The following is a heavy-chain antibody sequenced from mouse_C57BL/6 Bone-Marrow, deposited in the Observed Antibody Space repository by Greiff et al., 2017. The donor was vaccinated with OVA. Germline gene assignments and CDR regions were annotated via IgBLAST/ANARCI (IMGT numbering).Heavy chain of an antibody. CDR3: ASRRIYDGYYFDY. D-gene: IGHD2-3*01. V-gene: IGHV1-75*01. Sequence: QVHVKQSGPELVKPGASVKISCKASGYTFTDYYINWVKQRPGQGLEWIGWIFPGSGSTYYNEKFKGKATLTVDKSSSTAYMLLSSLTSEDSAVYFCASRRIYDGYYFDYWGQGTTLTVSS. J-gene: IGHJ2*01. CDR2: IFPGSGST. CDR1: GYTFTDYY.